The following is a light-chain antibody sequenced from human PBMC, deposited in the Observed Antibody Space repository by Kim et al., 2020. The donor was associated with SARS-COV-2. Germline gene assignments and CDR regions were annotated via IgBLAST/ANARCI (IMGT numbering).Light chain of an antibody. CDR3: QQYGSLPWT. J-gene: IGKJ1*01. V-gene: IGKV3-20*01. CDR1: QTVSSRS. Sequence: PGERATLSCRASQTVSSRSVNWYQQKPGQAPRLLIYDAYRRATGVPDRFRGSGSGTDFTLTISRLEPEDFAVYHCQQYGSLPWTFGQGPKV. CDR2: DAY.